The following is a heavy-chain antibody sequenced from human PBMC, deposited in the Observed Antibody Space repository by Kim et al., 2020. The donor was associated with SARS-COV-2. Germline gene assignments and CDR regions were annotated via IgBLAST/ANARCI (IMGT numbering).Heavy chain of an antibody. J-gene: IGHJ5*02. V-gene: IGHV1-8*02. CDR3: ARVGGGSIGP. CDR2: MNPNSGDN. CDR1: GYTFKNYD. D-gene: IGHD3-16*01. Sequence: ASVKVSCKASGYTFKNYDINWVRQATGQRPEWMGWMNPNSGDNGSTQKFQDRVTFTRDTSTNTAYMDLRSLRPEDTAVYYCARVGGGSIGPWGQGTPVTVSS.